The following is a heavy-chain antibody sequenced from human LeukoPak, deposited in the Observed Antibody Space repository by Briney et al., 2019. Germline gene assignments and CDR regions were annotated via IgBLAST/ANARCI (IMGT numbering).Heavy chain of an antibody. CDR1: GLTFSSYS. V-gene: IGHV3-23*01. Sequence: GGSLRLSCAASGLTFSSYSMNWVRQAPGKGLEWVSTISGGGVTTYSADSVKGRFTISRDNSKNTLFLQMDSLRAEDTAVYYCARDLDDYNGLPPFFQHWGQGTLVTVSS. CDR3: ARDLDDYNGLPPFFQH. CDR2: ISGGGVTT. J-gene: IGHJ1*01. D-gene: IGHD5-24*01.